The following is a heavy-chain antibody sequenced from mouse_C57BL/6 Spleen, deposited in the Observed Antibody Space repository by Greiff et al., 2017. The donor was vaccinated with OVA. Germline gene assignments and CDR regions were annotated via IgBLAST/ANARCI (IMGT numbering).Heavy chain of an antibody. CDR2: IYPGSGST. CDR1: GYTFTSYW. D-gene: IGHD1-1*02. CDR3: ARTRVGGYYEMDY. J-gene: IGHJ4*01. V-gene: IGHV1-55*01. Sequence: VQLQQPGAELVKPGASVKMSCKASGYTFTSYWITWVKQRPGQGLEWIGDIYPGSGSTNYNEKFKSKATLTVDTSSSTAYMQLSSLTSEDSAVYYCARTRVGGYYEMDYWGQGTSVTVSS.